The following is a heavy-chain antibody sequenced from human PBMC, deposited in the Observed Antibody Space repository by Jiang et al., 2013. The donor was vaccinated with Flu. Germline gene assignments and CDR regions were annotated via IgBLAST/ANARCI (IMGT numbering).Heavy chain of an antibody. CDR2: IIPIFGTA. V-gene: IGHV1-69*01. J-gene: IGHJ6*03. D-gene: IGHD1-26*01. CDR3: ATGRELNVMVGMDV. Sequence: GGIIPIFGTANYAQKFQGRVTITADESTSTAYMELSSLRSEDTAVYYCATGRELNVMVGMDVWGKGTTVTVSS.